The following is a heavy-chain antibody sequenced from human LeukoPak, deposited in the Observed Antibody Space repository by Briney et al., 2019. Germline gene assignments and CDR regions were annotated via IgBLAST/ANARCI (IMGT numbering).Heavy chain of an antibody. V-gene: IGHV1-2*02. CDR1: GYTFSDYY. CDR3: AKDPLWYGEGNWFDP. D-gene: IGHD3-10*01. Sequence: ASVKVSCKASGYTFSDYYLHWVRQAPGLGLEWMGWINPNTGLTNYAQKFRGRITMTRDTSNSTAYMDLTSLRSDDTDVYYCAKDPLWYGEGNWFDPWGQGTLVTVSS. CDR2: INPNTGLT. J-gene: IGHJ5*02.